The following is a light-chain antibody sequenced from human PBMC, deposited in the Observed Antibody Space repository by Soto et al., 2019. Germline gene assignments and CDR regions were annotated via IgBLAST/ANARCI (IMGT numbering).Light chain of an antibody. CDR1: SSDVGGYNY. CDR3: CSYAGSYTLV. V-gene: IGLV2-11*01. CDR2: DVS. J-gene: IGLJ1*01. Sequence: QSVLTQPRSVSGSPGQSVTISCTGTSSDVGGYNYVSWYQQHPGKAPKLMIYDVSKRPSGVPDRFSGSKSGNTASLTISGLQAEDEADCYCCSYAGSYTLVFGTGTKLTVL.